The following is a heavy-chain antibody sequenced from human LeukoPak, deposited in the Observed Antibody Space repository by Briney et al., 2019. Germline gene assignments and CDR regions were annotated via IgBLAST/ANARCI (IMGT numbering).Heavy chain of an antibody. CDR1: GFTFSSYR. CDR3: ARVGTSSWYV. CDR2: MDEDGGHI. D-gene: IGHD6-13*01. V-gene: IGHV3-7*01. Sequence: GGSLRLSCAASGFTFSSYRMTWVRQSPGKGLEWVANMDEDGGHIYYVDSVKGRFTISRDNAKKSLYLQMNSLRAEDTAVYYCARVGTSSWYVWGQGTLVTVSS. J-gene: IGHJ4*02.